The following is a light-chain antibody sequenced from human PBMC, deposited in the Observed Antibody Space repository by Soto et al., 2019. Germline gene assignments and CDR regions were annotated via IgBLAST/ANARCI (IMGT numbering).Light chain of an antibody. CDR1: QSISSW. CDR2: DAS. CDR3: QQDNSFWT. Sequence: DIQMTQYPSTLSASVGDRVTITCRSSQSISSWLAWYQQKPGKAPKLLIYDASSVESGVPSRFSGRGAGKEFPLTIRSLQADDLATYYCQQDNSFWTFGQGTKVAIK. J-gene: IGKJ1*01. V-gene: IGKV1-5*01.